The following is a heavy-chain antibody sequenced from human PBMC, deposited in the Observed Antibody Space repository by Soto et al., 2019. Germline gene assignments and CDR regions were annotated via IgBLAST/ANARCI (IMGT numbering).Heavy chain of an antibody. D-gene: IGHD3-3*01. CDR2: INHSGST. J-gene: IGHJ4*02. V-gene: IGHV4-34*01. CDR1: GGSFSGYY. Sequence: SETLSLTCAVYGGSFSGYYWSWIRQPPGKGLEWIGEINHSGSTNYNPSLKSRVTISVDTSKNQFSLKLSSVTAADTAVYYCARSLYYDFWSGYSFAHYYFYYWGQGTLVTVSS. CDR3: ARSLYYDFWSGYSFAHYYFYY.